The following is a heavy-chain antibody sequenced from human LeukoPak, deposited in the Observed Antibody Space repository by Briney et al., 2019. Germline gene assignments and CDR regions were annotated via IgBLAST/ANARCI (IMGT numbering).Heavy chain of an antibody. Sequence: SETLSLTCAVSGGSISSSNWWSWVRQPPGRGLEWIGEIYHSGSTNYNPSLKSRVTISVDKSKNQFSLKLSSVTAADTAVYYCARRAAGMNRYYYYYYMDVWGKGTTVTVSS. CDR3: ARRAAGMNRYYYYYYMDV. CDR1: GGSISSSNW. CDR2: IYHSGST. V-gene: IGHV4-4*02. J-gene: IGHJ6*03. D-gene: IGHD6-13*01.